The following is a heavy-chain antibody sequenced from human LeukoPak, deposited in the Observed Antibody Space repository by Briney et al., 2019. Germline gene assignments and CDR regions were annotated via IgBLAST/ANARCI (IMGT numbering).Heavy chain of an antibody. Sequence: GGSLRLSCAASGFTFSSYSMNWVRQAPGKGLEWVSYISSSSSTIYYADSVKGRFTISRDNSKNTLYLQMNSLRAEDTAVCYCAKKTGRDYFDYWGQGTLVTVSS. CDR3: AKKTGRDYFDY. V-gene: IGHV3-48*01. CDR2: ISSSSSTI. CDR1: GFTFSSYS. D-gene: IGHD1-1*01. J-gene: IGHJ4*02.